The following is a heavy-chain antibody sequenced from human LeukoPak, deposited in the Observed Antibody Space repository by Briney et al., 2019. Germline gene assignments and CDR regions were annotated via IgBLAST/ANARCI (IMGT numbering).Heavy chain of an antibody. CDR3: ARGGGSYYEYYFDY. J-gene: IGHJ4*02. CDR2: IYYSGST. Sequence: GPLRLSCAASGFTVSSNYMSWIRQPPGKGLEWIGYIYYSGSTNYNPSLKSRVTISVDTSKNQFSLKLSSVTAADTAVYYCARGGGSYYEYYFDYWGQGTLVTVSS. V-gene: IGHV4-59*02. CDR1: GFTVSSNY. D-gene: IGHD1-26*01.